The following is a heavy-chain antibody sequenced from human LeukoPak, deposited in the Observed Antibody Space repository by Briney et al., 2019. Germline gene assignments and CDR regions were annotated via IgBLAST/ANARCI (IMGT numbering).Heavy chain of an antibody. CDR3: AKGGYSRPDN. CDR1: GFTFSSYA. D-gene: IGHD6-13*01. V-gene: IGHV3-30*02. J-gene: IGHJ4*02. CDR2: IRYDGSNK. Sequence: GGSLRLSCAASGFTFSSYAMHWVRQAPGKGLAWVAYIRYDGSNKYYANSVKGQFTISRDNSKNTLYLQMNYLRTEDTAVYYCAKGGYSRPDNWGLGTLVTVSS.